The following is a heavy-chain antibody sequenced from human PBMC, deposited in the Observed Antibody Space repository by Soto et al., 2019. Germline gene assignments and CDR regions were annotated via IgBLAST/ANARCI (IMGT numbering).Heavy chain of an antibody. V-gene: IGHV1-69*06. Sequence: SVKVSCKASGGTFSSYAISWVRQAPGQGLEWMGGIIPIFGTANYAQKFQGRVTITADKSTSTAYMELSSLRSEDTAVYYCERGPYGDSYDYWGQGTLVTVYS. CDR3: ERGPYGDSYDY. CDR2: IIPIFGTA. J-gene: IGHJ4*02. CDR1: GGTFSSYA. D-gene: IGHD4-17*01.